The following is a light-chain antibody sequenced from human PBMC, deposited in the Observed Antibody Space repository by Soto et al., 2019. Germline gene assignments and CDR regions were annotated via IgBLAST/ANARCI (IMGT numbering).Light chain of an antibody. Sequence: DIQMTQSPSTLSASIGDRVTITCRASESIRTWLAWYQHKPGKAPKLLIYSASDLESGVPSRFSGSGSGTEFTLTISSLQPDDFATYYCQHYNSYSEAFGQGTKVDIK. J-gene: IGKJ1*01. CDR3: QHYNSYSEA. V-gene: IGKV1-5*03. CDR2: SAS. CDR1: ESIRTW.